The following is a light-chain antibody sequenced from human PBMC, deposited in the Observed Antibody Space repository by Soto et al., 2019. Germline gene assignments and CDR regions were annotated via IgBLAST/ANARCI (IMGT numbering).Light chain of an antibody. V-gene: IGKV1-5*03. CDR1: QGISSW. CDR3: QQYNSYPRT. J-gene: IGKJ1*01. Sequence: DIQMTQSPSTLSASVGDRVTITCRASQGISSWLAWYQQKPGKAPKLLIYKASSLESGVPSRFSGSGSGTEFTLTISSLQPDDLAAYYCQQYNSYPRTFGEGTKVEIK. CDR2: KAS.